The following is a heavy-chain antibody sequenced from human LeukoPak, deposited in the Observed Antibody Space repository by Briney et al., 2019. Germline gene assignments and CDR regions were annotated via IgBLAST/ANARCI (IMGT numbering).Heavy chain of an antibody. Sequence: QTGRSLRLSCAASGFTFTTYAMHWVRQAPGKGLEYVSAITSNGGNTYYADSVKGRFTISRDNSKNTLDLQMSSLRAEDTAVYWCVKDHDRNWNDKGYFDYWGQGTLVTVSS. V-gene: IGHV3-64D*09. CDR1: GFTFTTYA. CDR3: VKDHDRNWNDKGYFDY. CDR2: ITSNGGNT. J-gene: IGHJ4*02. D-gene: IGHD1-1*01.